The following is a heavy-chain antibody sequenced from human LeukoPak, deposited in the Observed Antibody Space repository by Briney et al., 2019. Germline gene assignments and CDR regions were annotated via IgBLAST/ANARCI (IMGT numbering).Heavy chain of an antibody. CDR2: IDHSGRT. CDR1: GGSSSSYNW. CDR3: ASKEYYYYGMDV. V-gene: IGHV4-4*02. J-gene: IGHJ6*01. Sequence: SETLSLTCAVSGGSSSSYNWWKWLRHPPEKGREWSGEIDHSGRTNYNPSLKSRVTISVDKSKNQISLKLSSVTAADTAVYYCASKEYYYYGMDVWGQGTTVTVSS.